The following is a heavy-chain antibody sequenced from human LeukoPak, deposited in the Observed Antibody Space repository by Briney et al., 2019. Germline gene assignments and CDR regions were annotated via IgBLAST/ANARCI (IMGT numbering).Heavy chain of an antibody. J-gene: IGHJ3*02. Sequence: GESLKISCKGSGYSFTSYWIGWVRQIPGKGLEWMGIIYPGDSDTRYSPSFQGQVTISADKSISTAYLQWSSLKASDTAMYYCAMALMAAAITGRRWDAFDIWGQGTMVTVSS. CDR3: AMALMAAAITGRRWDAFDI. D-gene: IGHD2-2*01. CDR1: GYSFTSYW. V-gene: IGHV5-51*01. CDR2: IYPGDSDT.